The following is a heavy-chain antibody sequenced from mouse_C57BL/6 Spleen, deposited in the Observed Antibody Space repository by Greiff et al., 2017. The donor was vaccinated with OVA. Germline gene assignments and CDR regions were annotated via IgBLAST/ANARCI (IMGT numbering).Heavy chain of an antibody. J-gene: IGHJ1*03. CDR2: IDPSVSST. CDR1: GYTFTSYW. CDR3: ARWRRWYYGSSPSWYFDV. D-gene: IGHD1-1*01. V-gene: IGHV1-69*01. Sequence: VQLQQPGAELVMPGASVELSCKASGYTFTSYWMHWVKQRPGQGLEWIGEIDPSVSSTNYNQKFKGKSTLTVDKSSSTAYMQHSSLTSEDSAVYYGARWRRWYYGSSPSWYFDVWGTGTTVTVSS.